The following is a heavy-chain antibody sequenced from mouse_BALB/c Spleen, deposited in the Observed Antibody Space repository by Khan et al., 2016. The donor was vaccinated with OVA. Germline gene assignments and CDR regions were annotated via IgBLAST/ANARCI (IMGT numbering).Heavy chain of an antibody. Sequence: QVQLKESGPELVKPGASVKISCKASGFAFSSSWMNWVKQRPGQGLEWIGRIYPGDGDTNYNGKFKGKATLTADKSSSTAYMQLSSLTSVDSAVYFCARSIYYGKGYYFDYWGQGTTLTVSS. CDR3: ARSIYYGKGYYFDY. CDR2: IYPGDGDT. CDR1: GFAFSSSW. J-gene: IGHJ2*01. V-gene: IGHV1-82*01. D-gene: IGHD2-1*01.